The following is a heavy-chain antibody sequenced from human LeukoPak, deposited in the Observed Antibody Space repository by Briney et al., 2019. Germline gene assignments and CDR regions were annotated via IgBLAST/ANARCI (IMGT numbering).Heavy chain of an antibody. D-gene: IGHD2-15*01. J-gene: IGHJ5*02. CDR3: ARHLPPPRYCSGGSCYSTWFDP. CDR1: GGSFSGYY. Sequence: SETLSLTCAVYGGSFSGYYWSWIRQPPGKGLEWIGEINHSGSTNYNPSLKSRATISVDTSKNQFSLKLSSVTAADTAVYYCARHLPPPRYCSGGSCYSTWFDPWGQGTLVTVSS. CDR2: INHSGST. V-gene: IGHV4-34*01.